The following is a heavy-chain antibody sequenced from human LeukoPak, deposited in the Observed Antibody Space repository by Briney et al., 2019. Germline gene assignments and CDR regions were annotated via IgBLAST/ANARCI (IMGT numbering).Heavy chain of an antibody. CDR1: GFTFSTYA. Sequence: GGSLRLSCSASGFTFSTYAIHWVRQAPGKGLQYVSSIGTSGISTYYADSVTGRFTISRDNSKNSLYLQMSNLRPEDTAVYYCVKGQEVVYAPTFDYWGQGILVTVSS. CDR2: IGTSGIST. D-gene: IGHD2-8*02. CDR3: VKGQEVVYAPTFDY. J-gene: IGHJ4*02. V-gene: IGHV3-64D*09.